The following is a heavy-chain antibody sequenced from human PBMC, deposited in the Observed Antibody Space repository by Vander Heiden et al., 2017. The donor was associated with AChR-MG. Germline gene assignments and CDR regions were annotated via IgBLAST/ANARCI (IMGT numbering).Heavy chain of an antibody. J-gene: IGHJ6*02. CDR3: AHRRSNDEGEGYGMGV. CDR2: IYWNDDK. CDR1: GFPLSTSRVG. V-gene: IGHV2-5*01. D-gene: IGHD3-16*01. Sequence: QITLKESGPTLVKPTQPFTLTCTFLGFPLSTSRVGVGWIRQPPGKVLEWLALIYWNDDKRYSPSLKSRLTITKETSKNQVVLKMTNMDPVHTATYYCAHRRSNDEGEGYGMGVWVQVPTVAVSS.